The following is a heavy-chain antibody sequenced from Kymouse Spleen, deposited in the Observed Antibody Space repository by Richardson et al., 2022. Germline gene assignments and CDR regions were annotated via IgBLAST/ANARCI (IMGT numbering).Heavy chain of an antibody. V-gene: IGHV3-33*01. CDR3: ARVLPGIAAAGTFYYYGMDV. J-gene: IGHJ6*02. CDR1: GFTFSSYG. Sequence: QVQLVESGGGVVQPGRSLRLSCAASGFTFSSYGMHWVRQAPGKGLEWVAVIWYDGSNKYYADSVKGRFTISRDNSKNTLYLQMNSLRAEDTAVYYCARVLPGIAAAGTFYYYGMDVWGQGTTVTVSS. CDR2: IWYDGSNK. D-gene: IGHD6-13*01.